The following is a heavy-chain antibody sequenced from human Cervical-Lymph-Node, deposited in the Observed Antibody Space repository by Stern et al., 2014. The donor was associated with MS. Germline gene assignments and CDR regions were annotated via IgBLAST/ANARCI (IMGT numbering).Heavy chain of an antibody. J-gene: IGHJ4*02. Sequence: QVQLQESGPGLVKPSQTLSLTCTVSGGSISSGGYYWSWIRQHPGKGLEWIGYISYSGSTYYNPSLKSLVTISVDTSKNQFSLKLSSVTAADTAVYYCARETDDSSGYYSFFDYWGQGTLVTVSS. D-gene: IGHD3-22*01. CDR3: ARETDDSSGYYSFFDY. V-gene: IGHV4-31*01. CDR1: GGSISSGGYY. CDR2: ISYSGST.